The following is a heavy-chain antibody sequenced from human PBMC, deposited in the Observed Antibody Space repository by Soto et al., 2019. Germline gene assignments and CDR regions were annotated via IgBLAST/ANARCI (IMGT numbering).Heavy chain of an antibody. CDR3: ARDRAVAGFDY. D-gene: IGHD6-19*01. V-gene: IGHV3-33*01. J-gene: IGHJ4*02. Sequence: QVQLVESGGGVVQPGRSLRLSCAASGFTFSSYGMHWVRQAPGKGLEWVAVIWYDGSNKYYADSVKGRFTISRDNSKNTLYVQMNSLRAEDTAVYYCARDRAVAGFDYWGQGTLVTVSS. CDR1: GFTFSSYG. CDR2: IWYDGSNK.